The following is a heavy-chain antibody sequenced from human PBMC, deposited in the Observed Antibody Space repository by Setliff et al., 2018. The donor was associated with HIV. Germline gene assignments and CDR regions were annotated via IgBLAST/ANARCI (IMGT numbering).Heavy chain of an antibody. CDR3: ARGVLYGLSEY. CDR2: LIPVLGEP. J-gene: IGHJ4*02. CDR1: GHTPRHYG. D-gene: IGHD3-10*01. V-gene: IGHV1-69*11. Sequence: SVKVSCKASGHTPRHYGINWIRQAPGQGLEWVGSLIPVLGEPHYAPRFQGRVTITADDSTNTAYLELSNLRFDDTATYYCARGVLYGLSEYWGTGSLVTVSS.